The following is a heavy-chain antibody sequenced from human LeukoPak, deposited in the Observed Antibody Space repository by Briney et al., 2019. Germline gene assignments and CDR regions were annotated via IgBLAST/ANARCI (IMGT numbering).Heavy chain of an antibody. CDR3: ARDGAFDI. V-gene: IGHV4-59*08. D-gene: IGHD5-24*01. J-gene: IGHJ3*02. Sequence: SETLSLTCTVSGGSISSYYWSWIRQPPGKGLEWIGYISNSGSAYYNPSPKSRVTISVDTSKNQFSLHLKFVTAADTALYYCARDGAFDIWGQGTMVTVSS. CDR1: GGSISSYY. CDR2: ISNSGSA.